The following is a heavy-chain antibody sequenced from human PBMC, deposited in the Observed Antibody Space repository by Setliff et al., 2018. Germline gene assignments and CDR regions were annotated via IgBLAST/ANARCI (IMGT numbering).Heavy chain of an antibody. Sequence: SETLSLTCSVSGGSVTTSRYYWSWIRQPAGKGLEWIGRIHSSGSTKFNPSLESRVTMSVDTSKNQFSLKLTSVTAADTAVYYCATELAYRSGYYVADGSGSFYLGFDYWGQGILVTVSS. J-gene: IGHJ4*02. CDR3: ATELAYRSGYYVADGSGSFYLGFDY. CDR2: IHSSGST. V-gene: IGHV4-61*02. CDR1: GGSVTTSRYY. D-gene: IGHD3-10*01.